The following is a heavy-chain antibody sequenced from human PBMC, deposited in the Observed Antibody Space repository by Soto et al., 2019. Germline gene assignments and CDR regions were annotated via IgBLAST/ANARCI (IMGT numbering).Heavy chain of an antibody. J-gene: IGHJ4*02. CDR2: IYYSGST. V-gene: IGHV4-31*03. D-gene: IGHD2-15*01. CDR1: GGSISSGGYY. Sequence: SETLSLTCTVSGGSISSGGYYWSWIRQHPGKGLEWIGYIYYSGSTYYNQSLKSRVTISVDTSKNQFSLKLSSVTAADTAVYYCARGRVDIVFPYFDYWGRGTLVTVSS. CDR3: ARGRVDIVFPYFDY.